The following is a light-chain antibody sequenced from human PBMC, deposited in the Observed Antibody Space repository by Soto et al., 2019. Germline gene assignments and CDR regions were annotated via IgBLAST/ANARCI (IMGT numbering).Light chain of an antibody. CDR3: KQSYSPPRT. J-gene: IGKJ1*01. CDR2: AAS. Sequence: DIQMTQSPSSLSASVGDRVTITCRASQSISNYLNWYQQKPGKAPKLLMYAASSLQSGVPSRFGGSGSGTDFTLTISSLKPEDFATYYCKQSYSPPRTFGKGTKVKIK. V-gene: IGKV1-39*01. CDR1: QSISNY.